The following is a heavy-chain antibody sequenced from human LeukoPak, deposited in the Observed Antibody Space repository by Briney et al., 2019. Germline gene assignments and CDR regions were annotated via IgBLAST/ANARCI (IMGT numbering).Heavy chain of an antibody. CDR1: GFTFSSYS. Sequence: GGSLRLSCAASGFTFSSYSMNWVRQAPGKGLEWVSSISSSSSYIYYADSVKGRFTISRDNAKNSLYLQMNSLRAEDTAVYYCARGDILTHYYYYMDVWGKGTTVTVSS. CDR3: ARGDILTHYYYYMDV. CDR2: ISSSSSYI. D-gene: IGHD3-9*01. J-gene: IGHJ6*03. V-gene: IGHV3-21*01.